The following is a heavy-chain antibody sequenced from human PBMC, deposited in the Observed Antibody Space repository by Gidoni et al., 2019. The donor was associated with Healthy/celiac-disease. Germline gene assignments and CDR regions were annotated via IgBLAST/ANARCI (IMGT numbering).Heavy chain of an antibody. CDR1: GFPFRSYG. D-gene: IGHD3-22*01. CDR2: IWYDGSNK. V-gene: IGHV3-33*08. J-gene: IGHJ4*02. Sequence: QVQLVESGGGVVQPGRSLRLSWAASGFPFRSYGMHWVRQAPGKGLEWVAVIWYDGSNKYYADSVKGRFTISRDNSKNTLYLQMNSLRAEDTAVYYCARGLGRIVVVAYFDYWGQGTLVTVSS. CDR3: ARGLGRIVVVAYFDY.